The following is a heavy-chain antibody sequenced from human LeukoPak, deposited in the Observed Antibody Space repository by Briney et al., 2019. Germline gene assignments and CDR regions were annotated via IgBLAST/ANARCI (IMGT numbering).Heavy chain of an antibody. D-gene: IGHD3-22*01. Sequence: PSETLSLTCTVSGGSISSGSYYWSWIRQPAWKGLEWLGRIYTSGSTNYNPSLKSRVTISVDTSKNQFSLKLSSVTAADTAVYYCASMSGYYVPYYYYMDVWGKGTTVTVSS. CDR1: GGSISSGSYY. V-gene: IGHV4-61*02. CDR3: ASMSGYYVPYYYYMDV. J-gene: IGHJ6*03. CDR2: IYTSGST.